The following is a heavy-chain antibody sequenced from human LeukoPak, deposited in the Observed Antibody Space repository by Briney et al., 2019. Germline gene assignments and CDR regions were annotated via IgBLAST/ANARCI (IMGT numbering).Heavy chain of an antibody. D-gene: IGHD5-18*01. Sequence: GGFLRLSCAASGFTVSSNYMSWVRQAPGKGLEWVSVIYSGGSTYYADSVKGRFTISRDNSKNTLYLQMSSLRSEDTGVYYCAREGGDTPMVKFDSWGQGTLVTVSS. CDR3: AREGGDTPMVKFDS. CDR2: IYSGGST. CDR1: GFTVSSNY. V-gene: IGHV3-53*05. J-gene: IGHJ4*02.